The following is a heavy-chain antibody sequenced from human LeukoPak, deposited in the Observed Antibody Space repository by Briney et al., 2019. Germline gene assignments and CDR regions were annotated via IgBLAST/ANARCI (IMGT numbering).Heavy chain of an antibody. V-gene: IGHV3-66*01. CDR2: ISGGGSA. J-gene: IGHJ6*02. Sequence: GGSLRLSCAASGFTVSSNYMTWVRQAPGKGLEWVSIISGGGSAYYADSVKGRFTISRDSSKNTLYLQMNSLRAEDTAVYYCATRDKSYYYGMDVWGQGTTVTVSS. CDR3: ATRDKSYYYGMDV. CDR1: GFTVSSNY. D-gene: IGHD5-24*01.